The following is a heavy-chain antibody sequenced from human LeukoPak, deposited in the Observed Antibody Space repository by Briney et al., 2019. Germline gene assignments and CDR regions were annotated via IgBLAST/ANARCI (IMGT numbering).Heavy chain of an antibody. CDR1: GFTFSSYW. CDR2: INSDGSST. J-gene: IGHJ4*02. Sequence: PGGSLRLSCAASGFTFSSYWMHWVRQAPGKGLVWVSRINSDGSSTSYADSVKGRFTISRDNAKNTLYLQMNSLRAEDTAVYYCARGAYCGGDCYFDPPTDYWGQGTLVTVSS. D-gene: IGHD2-21*02. CDR3: ARGAYCGGDCYFDPPTDY. V-gene: IGHV3-74*01.